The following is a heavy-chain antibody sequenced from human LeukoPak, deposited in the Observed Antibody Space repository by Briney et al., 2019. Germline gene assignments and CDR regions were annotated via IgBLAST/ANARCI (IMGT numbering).Heavy chain of an antibody. D-gene: IGHD1-26*01. CDR2: ISSTGRSI. Sequence: GGSLRLSCAASGFNFNDYYMSWIRQAPGKGLEWLSLISSTGRSIYYADSVKGRFTISRDSATSSLYLQMNSLRADDTAVYYCARDGSGSTYYFDSWGQGTLVTVSS. CDR3: ARDGSGSTYYFDS. V-gene: IGHV3-11*01. CDR1: GFNFNDYY. J-gene: IGHJ4*02.